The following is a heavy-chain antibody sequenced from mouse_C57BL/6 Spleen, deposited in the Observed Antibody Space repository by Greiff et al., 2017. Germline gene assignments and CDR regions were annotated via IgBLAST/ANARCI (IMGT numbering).Heavy chain of an antibody. V-gene: IGHV5-4*01. CDR2: ISDGGSYT. D-gene: IGHD1-1*01. J-gene: IGHJ1*03. CDR1: GFTFSSYA. Sequence: EVHLVESGGGLVKPGGSLKLSCAASGFTFSSYAMSWVRQTPEKRLEWVATISDGGSYTYYPDNVKGRFTISRDNAKNNLYLQMSHLKSEDTAMYYCARHYGSSYWYFDVWGTGTTVTVSS. CDR3: ARHYGSSYWYFDV.